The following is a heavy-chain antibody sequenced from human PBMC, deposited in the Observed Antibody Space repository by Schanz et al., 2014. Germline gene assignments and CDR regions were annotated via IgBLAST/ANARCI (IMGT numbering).Heavy chain of an antibody. CDR2: ISYGGLS. V-gene: IGHV4-59*02. Sequence: QVQLQESGPGLVKPSETLSLTCTVSGGSVSTYKWGWIRQPPGKGLEYIGLISYGGLSDYNPSLKSRVTISLDTAKNQFSLNLNSVTAADTAVYYCAREWSAFDYWGQGALVSVSS. CDR1: GGSVSTYK. CDR3: AREWSAFDY. J-gene: IGHJ4*02. D-gene: IGHD3-3*01.